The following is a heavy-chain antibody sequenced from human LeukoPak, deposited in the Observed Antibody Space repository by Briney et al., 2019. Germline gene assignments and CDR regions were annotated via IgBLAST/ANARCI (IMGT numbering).Heavy chain of an antibody. V-gene: IGHV3-9*01. CDR2: ISWDSGSI. J-gene: IGHJ6*02. Sequence: PGRSLRLSCAASGFTFDDYALHWVRQAPGKGLEWVSGISWDSGSIGYEDSVKGRFTISRDNAMNSLYLQMNSLRAEETALYYFAKDIDYYYGMDVWGQGTTVTVSS. CDR1: GFTFDDYA. CDR3: AKDIDYYYGMDV.